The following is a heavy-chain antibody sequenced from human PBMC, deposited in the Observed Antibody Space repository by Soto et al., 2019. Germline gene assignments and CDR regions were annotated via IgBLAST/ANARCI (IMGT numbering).Heavy chain of an antibody. J-gene: IGHJ6*02. CDR1: GGSFSGYY. Sequence: SETLSLTCAVYGGSFSGYYWSWIRQPPGKGLEWIGEINHSGSTNYNPSLKSRVTISVDTSKNQFSLKLSSVTAADTAVYYCAIDYYGSGSYYKRYYYGMDVWGQGTTVTVSS. CDR3: AIDYYGSGSYYKRYYYGMDV. D-gene: IGHD3-10*01. CDR2: INHSGST. V-gene: IGHV4-34*01.